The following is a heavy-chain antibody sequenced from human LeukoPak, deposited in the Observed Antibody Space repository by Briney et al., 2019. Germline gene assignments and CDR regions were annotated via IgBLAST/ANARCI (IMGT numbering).Heavy chain of an antibody. CDR2: IYPGDSDT. CDR3: ARLSIDGVVAAAYFDY. J-gene: IGHJ4*02. D-gene: IGHD2-15*01. CDR1: GYSFTSYW. V-gene: IGHV5-51*01. Sequence: GESLKISCKGSGYSFTSYWIGWVRQMPGKGLEWMGIIYPGDSDTRYSPSFQGQVTISADKSISTAYLQWSSLKASDTAMYYCARLSIDGVVAAAYFDYWGQGTLVTVSS.